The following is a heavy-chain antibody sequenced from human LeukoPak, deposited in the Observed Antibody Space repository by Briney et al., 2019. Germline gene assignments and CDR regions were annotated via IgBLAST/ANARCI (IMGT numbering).Heavy chain of an antibody. CDR3: ARDRPSGGAFS. Sequence: SETLSLTCGVYGGSFSGYYWSWTRQPPEKGREWIGDVNHSGSTYYNPSLKGRVTISVDTPKNQFSLKLSSVTAADSAVYYCARDRPSGGAFSWGQGTLVTVSS. J-gene: IGHJ5*02. CDR1: GGSFSGYY. D-gene: IGHD2-15*01. CDR2: VNHSGST. V-gene: IGHV4-34*01.